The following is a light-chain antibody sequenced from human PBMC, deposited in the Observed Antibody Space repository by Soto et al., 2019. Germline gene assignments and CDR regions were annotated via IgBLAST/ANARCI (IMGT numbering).Light chain of an antibody. CDR1: QSVSSNY. CDR3: QQFGTSPPSWT. Sequence: ETVLTQSPGTLSLSPGERATLSSRASQSVSSNYLAWYQQKPGQAPRLLMYGASTRATGIPDRFSGSGSVTDYTLTISRLEPEDFAVYYCQQFGTSPPSWTFGQGTKVEIK. V-gene: IGKV3-20*01. CDR2: GAS. J-gene: IGKJ1*01.